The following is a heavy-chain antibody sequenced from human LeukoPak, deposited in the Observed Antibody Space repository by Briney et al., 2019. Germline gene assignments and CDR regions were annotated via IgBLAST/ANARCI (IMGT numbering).Heavy chain of an antibody. V-gene: IGHV4-38-2*02. CDR2: IYHSGST. Sequence: TETLSLTCTVSGYSISSGYYWGWIRQPPGKGLEWIGSIYHSGSTYYNPSLKSRVTISVDTSKNQFSLKLSSVTAADTAVYYCARVNYDILTGERFDPWGQGTLVTVSS. D-gene: IGHD3-9*01. CDR1: GYSISSGYY. J-gene: IGHJ5*02. CDR3: ARVNYDILTGERFDP.